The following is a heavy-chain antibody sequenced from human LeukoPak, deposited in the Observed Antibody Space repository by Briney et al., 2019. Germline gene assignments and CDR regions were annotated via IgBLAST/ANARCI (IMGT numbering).Heavy chain of an antibody. CDR2: ISYDGSNK. V-gene: IGHV3-30*18. D-gene: IGHD3-16*01. CDR3: AKGHWGDYYDY. J-gene: IGHJ4*02. CDR1: GFTFSSHG. Sequence: GRSLRLSCAASGFTFSSHGMHWVRQAPGKGLEWVAVISYDGSNKYYADSVKGRFTISRDNSKNTLYLQMNSLRAEDTAVYYCAKGHWGDYYDYWGQGTLVTVSS.